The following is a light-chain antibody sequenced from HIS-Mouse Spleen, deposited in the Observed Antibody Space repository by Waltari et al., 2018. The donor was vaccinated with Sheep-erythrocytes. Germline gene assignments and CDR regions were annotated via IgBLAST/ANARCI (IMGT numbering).Light chain of an antibody. CDR2: KAS. CDR1: QSISSW. J-gene: IGKJ4*01. V-gene: IGKV1-5*03. Sequence: DIQMTQSPSTLSASVGDSFTITCRASQSISSWLAWYQQKPGKAPKLLIYKASSLESWVPSRFSGSGSGTEFTLTISSLQPDDFATYYCQQYNSYPLTFGGGTKVEIK. CDR3: QQYNSYPLT.